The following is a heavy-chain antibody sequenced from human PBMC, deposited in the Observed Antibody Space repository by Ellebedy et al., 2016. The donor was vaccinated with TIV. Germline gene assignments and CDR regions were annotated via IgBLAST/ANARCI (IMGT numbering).Heavy chain of an antibody. V-gene: IGHV3-30*04. CDR3: VRDNSGYYYFDY. J-gene: IGHJ4*02. Sequence: GGSLRLXXAASGFTFGSYTMYWVRQAPGKGLEWVAMISYDGYNEYYGDSVRGRLTISRVNSRSTLYLQMNSLRAEDTAVYYCVRDNSGYYYFDYWGQGTLVTVSS. CDR2: ISYDGYNE. CDR1: GFTFGSYT. D-gene: IGHD3-22*01.